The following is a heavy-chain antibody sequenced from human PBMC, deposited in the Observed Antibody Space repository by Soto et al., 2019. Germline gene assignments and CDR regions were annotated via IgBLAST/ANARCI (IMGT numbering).Heavy chain of an antibody. CDR1: GFTFSSYS. V-gene: IGHV3-48*02. D-gene: IGHD6-19*01. Sequence: PGGSLRLSCAASGFTFSSYSMNWVRQAPGKGLEWVSYISSSSSTIYYADSVKGRFTISRDNAKNSLYLQMNSLRDEDTAVYYCAKTANGWFSAFDIWGQGTMVTVSS. CDR2: ISSSSSTI. J-gene: IGHJ3*02. CDR3: AKTANGWFSAFDI.